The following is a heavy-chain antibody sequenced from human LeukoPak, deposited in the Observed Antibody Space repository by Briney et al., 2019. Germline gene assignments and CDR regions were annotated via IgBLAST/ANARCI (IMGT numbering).Heavy chain of an antibody. CDR3: ARRRSGSYSHYFDY. J-gene: IGHJ4*02. CDR1: GGSFSGCY. D-gene: IGHD1-26*01. CDR2: INHSGST. V-gene: IGHV4-34*01. Sequence: SETLSLTCAVYGGSFSGCYWSWIRQPPGKGLEWIGEINHSGSTNYNPSLKSRVTISVDTSKNQFSLKLSSVTAADTAVCYCARRRSGSYSHYFDYWGQGTLVTVSS.